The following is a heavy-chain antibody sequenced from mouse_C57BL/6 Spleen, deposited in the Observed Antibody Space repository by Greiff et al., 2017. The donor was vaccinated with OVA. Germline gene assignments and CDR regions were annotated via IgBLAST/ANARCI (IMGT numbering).Heavy chain of an antibody. J-gene: IGHJ2*01. V-gene: IGHV1-19*01. CDR1: GYTFTDYY. Sequence: EVQLQQSGPVLVKPGASVKMSCKASGYTFTDYYMNWVKQSHGKSLEWIGVINPYNGGTSYNQKFKGKATLTVDKSSSTAYMELNSLTSEYSAVYYCARLSDGYYVYFDYWGQGTTLTVSS. CDR3: ARLSDGYYVYFDY. CDR2: INPYNGGT. D-gene: IGHD2-3*01.